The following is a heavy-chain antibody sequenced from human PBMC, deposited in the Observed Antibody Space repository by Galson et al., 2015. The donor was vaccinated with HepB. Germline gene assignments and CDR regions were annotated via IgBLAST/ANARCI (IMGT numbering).Heavy chain of an antibody. CDR3: ARDLRVLLWFPYYFDY. CDR1: GYTFTSYA. CDR2: MNPNSGNT. V-gene: IGHV1-8*02. Sequence: SVKVSCKASGYTFTSYAMHWVRQAPGQRLEWMGWMNPNSGNTGYAQRFQGRVTMTRNTSISTAYMELSRLRSDDTAVYYCARDLRVLLWFPYYFDYWGRGTLVTVSS. D-gene: IGHD3-10*01. J-gene: IGHJ4*02.